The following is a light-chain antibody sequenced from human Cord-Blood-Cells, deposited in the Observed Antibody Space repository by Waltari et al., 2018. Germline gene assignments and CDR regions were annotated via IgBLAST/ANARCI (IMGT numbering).Light chain of an antibody. Sequence: QSALTQPASVSGSPGQSITISCTGTSSDVGGSNYVSWYQQHPGQAPKLMIYDVSNRPSGVSNRFSGSKSGNTASLTISGLQAEDEADYYCSSYTSSSTLVFGGGTKLTVL. CDR2: DVS. V-gene: IGLV2-14*01. CDR3: SSYTSSSTLV. CDR1: SSDVGGSNY. J-gene: IGLJ2*01.